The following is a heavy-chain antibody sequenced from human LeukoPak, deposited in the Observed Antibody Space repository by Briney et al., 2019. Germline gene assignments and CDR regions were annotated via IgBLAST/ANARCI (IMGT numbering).Heavy chain of an antibody. CDR1: GGTFSSYA. CDR3: ARSQLGDYDILTGYCLADY. D-gene: IGHD3-9*01. V-gene: IGHV1-69*13. CDR2: IIPIFGTA. Sequence: SVKVSCKASGGTFSSYAISWVRQAPGQGLEWMGGIIPIFGTANYAQKFQGRVTITADESTSTAYMELSSLRSEDTAVYYCARSQLGDYDILTGYCLADYWGQGTLVTVSS. J-gene: IGHJ4*02.